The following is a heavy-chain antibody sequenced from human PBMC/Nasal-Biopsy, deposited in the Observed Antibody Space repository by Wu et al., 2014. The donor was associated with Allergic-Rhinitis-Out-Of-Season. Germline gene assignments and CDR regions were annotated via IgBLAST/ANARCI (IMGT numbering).Heavy chain of an antibody. Sequence: LRLSCAASGVTFSSYGMHWVRQAPGKGLEWVALITNDGSNKYYVDSVKGRFTISRDNSKNTLYLQMNSLRADDTAIYYCAKPRGFLEWLPLDSWGQGTLVSVSS. V-gene: IGHV3-30*18. CDR2: ITNDGSNK. CDR3: AKPRGFLEWLPLDS. D-gene: IGHD3-3*01. CDR1: GVTFSSYG. J-gene: IGHJ4*02.